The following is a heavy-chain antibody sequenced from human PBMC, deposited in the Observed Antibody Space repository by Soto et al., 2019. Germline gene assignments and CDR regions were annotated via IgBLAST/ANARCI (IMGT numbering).Heavy chain of an antibody. CDR2: IWYDGSNK. CDR1: GFTFSSYG. J-gene: IGHJ6*02. CDR3: ARDIVLMVYARYYYYGMDV. D-gene: IGHD2-8*01. V-gene: IGHV3-33*01. Sequence: PGGSLRLSCAASGFTFSSYGMHWVRQAPGKGLEWVAVIWYDGSNKYYADSVKGRFTISRDNSKNTLYLQMNSLRAEDTAVYYCARDIVLMVYARYYYYGMDVWGQGTTVTVSS.